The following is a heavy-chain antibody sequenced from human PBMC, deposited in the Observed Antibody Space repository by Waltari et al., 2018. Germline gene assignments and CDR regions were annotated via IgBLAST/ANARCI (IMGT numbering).Heavy chain of an antibody. D-gene: IGHD3-22*01. V-gene: IGHV3-21*01. CDR3: ARASSGYRYYFDY. Sequence: EVQLVESGGGLVKPGGSLRLSCAASGFTFSSYSMNWVRQAPGKGLEWVSSISSSSSYIYYADSVKGRFTISRDNAKNSLYLQMNSLRAEDTAVYYCARASSGYRYYFDYWGQGTLVTVSS. J-gene: IGHJ4*02. CDR2: ISSSSSYI. CDR1: GFTFSSYS.